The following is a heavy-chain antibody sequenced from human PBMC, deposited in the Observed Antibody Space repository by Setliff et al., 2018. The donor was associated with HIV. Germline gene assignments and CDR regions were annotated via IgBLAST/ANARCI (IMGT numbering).Heavy chain of an antibody. V-gene: IGHV4-4*09. D-gene: IGHD6-13*01. J-gene: IGHJ4*02. CDR1: GGSLSGYH. CDR2: IYTSRGT. Sequence: LSLPCTVSGGSLSGYHWNWLRQTPGKGLEWIGYIYTSRGTNYNHSLRTRVIISVDTYNQFSLKLSSVTAADAAVYYCARSPSYRSSWEYYFDYWGQGIRVTVSS. CDR3: ARSPSYRSSWEYYFDY.